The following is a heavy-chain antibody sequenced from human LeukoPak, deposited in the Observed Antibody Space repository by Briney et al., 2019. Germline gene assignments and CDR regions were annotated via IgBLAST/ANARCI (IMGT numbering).Heavy chain of an antibody. J-gene: IGHJ4*02. Sequence: ASVKVSCKASGGTFSSYAISWVRQAPGQGLEWMGGIIPIFGTANYAQKFQGRVTITADESTSTAYMELSSLRSEDTAVYYCARREVAAEISFGFDYWGQGALVTVSS. V-gene: IGHV1-69*01. CDR3: ARREVAAEISFGFDY. CDR1: GGTFSSYA. D-gene: IGHD2-15*01. CDR2: IIPIFGTA.